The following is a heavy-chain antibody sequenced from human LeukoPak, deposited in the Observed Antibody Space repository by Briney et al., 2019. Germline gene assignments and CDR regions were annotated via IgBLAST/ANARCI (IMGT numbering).Heavy chain of an antibody. CDR1: GFTFSDYW. J-gene: IGHJ4*02. CDR3: AKSTTVTQRGYFDY. Sequence: GGSLRLSCAASGFTFSDYWMTWVRQAPGKGLEWVANIKPDGSEKYYVDSVKGRFTISRDNAKNSLYLQMNSLRAEDTAVYYCAKSTTVTQRGYFDYWGQGTLVTVSS. V-gene: IGHV3-7*01. CDR2: IKPDGSEK. D-gene: IGHD4-17*01.